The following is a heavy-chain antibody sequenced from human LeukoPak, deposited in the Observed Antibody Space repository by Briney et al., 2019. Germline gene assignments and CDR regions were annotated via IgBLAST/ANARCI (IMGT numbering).Heavy chain of an antibody. Sequence: QPGGSLRLPCTASGFIFSGYWMNWVRQAPGKGLEWVANIKQDGSEQHYVDSVRGRFTISRDNAKNSLYLQMNSLRVEDTAVYYCARDGFVGAADYWGQGTLVTVSS. D-gene: IGHD6-13*01. V-gene: IGHV3-7*01. CDR2: IKQDGSEQ. CDR1: GFIFSGYW. J-gene: IGHJ4*02. CDR3: ARDGFVGAADY.